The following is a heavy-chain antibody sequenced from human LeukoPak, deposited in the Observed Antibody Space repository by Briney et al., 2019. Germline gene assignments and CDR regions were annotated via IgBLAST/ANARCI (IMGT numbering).Heavy chain of an antibody. J-gene: IGHJ6*03. V-gene: IGHV4-4*07. CDR3: ARDPSYGSGKVYMDV. CDR2: IYTSGST. D-gene: IGHD3-10*01. Sequence: SSETLSLTCTVSGGSISSYYWSWIRQPAGKALEWIGRIYTSGSTNYNPSLKSRVTISVDTSKNQFSLKLSSVTAADTAVYYCARDPSYGSGKVYMDVWGKGTTVTVSS. CDR1: GGSISSYY.